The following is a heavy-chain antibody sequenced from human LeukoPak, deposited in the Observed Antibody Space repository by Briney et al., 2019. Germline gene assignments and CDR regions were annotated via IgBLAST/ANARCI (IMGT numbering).Heavy chain of an antibody. CDR1: GYTFTKYV. CDR3: ARDDCGDTCYPGGY. CDR2: INAGNGDT. J-gene: IGHJ4*02. V-gene: IGHV1-3*01. D-gene: IGHD2-21*01. Sequence: ASVKVSCKASGYTFTKYVVHWVRQAPGQRPEWMGWINAGNGDTKYSQNFQDRVTITRDTSANAAYMELSSLTSEDTALYYCARDDCGDTCYPGGYWGQGTLVTVSS.